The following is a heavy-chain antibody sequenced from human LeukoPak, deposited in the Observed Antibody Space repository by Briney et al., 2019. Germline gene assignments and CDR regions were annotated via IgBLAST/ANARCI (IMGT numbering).Heavy chain of an antibody. Sequence: GGSLRLSCAASGFTFSSYAMSWVRQAPGKGLEWVSAISGGGGSTYYADSVKGRFTISRDNSKNTLYLQMNSLRAEDTAVYYCAKDIVRNIVVVPAAMPTYFDYWGQGTLVTVSS. V-gene: IGHV3-23*01. CDR1: GFTFSSYA. J-gene: IGHJ4*02. CDR2: ISGGGGST. D-gene: IGHD2-2*01. CDR3: AKDIVRNIVVVPAAMPTYFDY.